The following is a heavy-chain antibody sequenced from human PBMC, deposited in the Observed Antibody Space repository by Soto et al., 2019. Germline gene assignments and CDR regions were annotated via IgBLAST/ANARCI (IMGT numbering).Heavy chain of an antibody. D-gene: IGHD1-20*01. J-gene: IGHJ5*01. CDR2: IYVTGAV. Sequence: PSETLCLTCSVSGAALNSGNYYWSRIRQVPGKGLEWIGHIYVTGAVDYNPSLRDRITISQDTSERQFSLNLRLVTAADTAFYYCVCFKSAANNYKWFDSWGQGTLVS. V-gene: IGHV4-31*03. CDR3: VCFKSAANNYKWFDS. CDR1: GAALNSGNYY.